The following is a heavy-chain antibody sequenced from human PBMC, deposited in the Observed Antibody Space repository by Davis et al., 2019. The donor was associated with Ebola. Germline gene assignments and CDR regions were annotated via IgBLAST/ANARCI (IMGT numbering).Heavy chain of an antibody. Sequence: GESLKISCAASGFTFSSYGMHWVRQAPGKGLEWVAVLSYDGSNKYYADSLKGRFTISRDNSKDTLYLQMNSLRSEDTAVYYCARVHSSGWFNWFDPRGRGTLVTVSS. CDR3: ARVHSSGWFNWFDP. J-gene: IGHJ5*02. V-gene: IGHV3-30*03. CDR1: GFTFSSYG. CDR2: LSYDGSNK. D-gene: IGHD6-19*01.